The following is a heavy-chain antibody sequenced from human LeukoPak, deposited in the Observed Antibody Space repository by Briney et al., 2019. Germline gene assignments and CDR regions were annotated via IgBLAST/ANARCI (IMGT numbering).Heavy chain of an antibody. CDR2: IYYSGST. J-gene: IGHJ4*02. Sequence: SETLSLTCTVSGGSFRSSSYYWGWIRQPPGKGLEWIGSIYYSGSTYYNPSLKSRVTISVDTSKNQFSLKLSSVTAADTAVYYCARLLYSSSWYWDYFDYWGQGTLVTVSS. CDR1: GGSFRSSSYY. V-gene: IGHV4-39*01. CDR3: ARLLYSSSWYWDYFDY. D-gene: IGHD6-13*01.